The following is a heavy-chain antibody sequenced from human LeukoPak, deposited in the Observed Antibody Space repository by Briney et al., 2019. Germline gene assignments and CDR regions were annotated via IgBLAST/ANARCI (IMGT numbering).Heavy chain of an antibody. V-gene: IGHV3-66*01. CDR1: GFTVSSNY. CDR2: IYSGGST. CDR3: AREYGSGRSDAFDI. D-gene: IGHD3-10*01. J-gene: IGHJ3*02. Sequence: GGSLRLSCAASGFTVSSNYMSWVRQAPGKGLEWVSVIYSGGSTYYADSVKGRFTISRDNSKNTVYLQMNSLRTEDTAVYYCAREYGSGRSDAFDIWGQGTMVTVSS.